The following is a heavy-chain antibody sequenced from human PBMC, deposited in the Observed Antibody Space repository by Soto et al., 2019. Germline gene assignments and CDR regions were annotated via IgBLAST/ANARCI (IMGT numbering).Heavy chain of an antibody. CDR1: GGSISSSSYY. CDR3: ASSATPHYYYYGMDV. D-gene: IGHD2-15*01. Sequence: SETLSLTCTVSGGSISSSSYYWGWIRQPPGKGLEWIGSIYYSGSTYYNPSLKSRVTISVDTSKNQFSPKLSSVTAADTAVYYCASSATPHYYYYGMDVWGQGTTVTVSS. J-gene: IGHJ6*02. CDR2: IYYSGST. V-gene: IGHV4-39*01.